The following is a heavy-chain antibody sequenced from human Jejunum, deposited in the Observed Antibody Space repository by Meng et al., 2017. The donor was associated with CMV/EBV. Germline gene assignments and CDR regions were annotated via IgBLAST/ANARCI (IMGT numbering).Heavy chain of an antibody. D-gene: IGHD6-19*01. V-gene: IGHV2-5*02. CDR1: RFSLTTNGAG. J-gene: IGHJ5*02. CDR2: IYWDDDK. CDR3: AYRRGGGSGWNWFGP. Sequence: QTPLHASVPTLVKPTQTLTLPCSFSRFSLTTNGAGVGWIRRPPGKALEWLALIYWDDDKHYSPSLESRLSIMKDTSKNRVVLIMTDVDPVDTATYYCAYRRGGGSGWNWFGPWGQGILVTVSS.